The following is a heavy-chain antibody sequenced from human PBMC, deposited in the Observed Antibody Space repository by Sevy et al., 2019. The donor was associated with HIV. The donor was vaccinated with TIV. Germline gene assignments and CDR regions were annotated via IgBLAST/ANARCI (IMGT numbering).Heavy chain of an antibody. J-gene: IGHJ5*02. V-gene: IGHV4-4*02. CDR2: IYRSGST. CDR3: ARGFDTPRGFDP. CDR1: GGSISSSNW. Sequence: SETLSLTCGVSGGSISSSNWWHWVRQPPGKGLEWIGEIYRSGSTNHNPSLKSRVTISVDNSKNQFSLQLNSVTAADTAVYYCARGFDTPRGFDPWGQGTLVTVSS. D-gene: IGHD3-10*01.